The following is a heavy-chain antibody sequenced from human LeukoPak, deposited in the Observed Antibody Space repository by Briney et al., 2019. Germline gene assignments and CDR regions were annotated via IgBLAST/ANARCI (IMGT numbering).Heavy chain of an antibody. V-gene: IGHV3-30*04. J-gene: IGHJ4*02. CDR1: GCTFSSYA. D-gene: IGHD2-2*01. Sequence: GRSLRLSCAASGCTFSSYAMHWVRQAPGKGLEWVAVISYDGSNKYYADSVKGRFTISRDNSKNTLYLQMNSLRAEDTAVYYCARDLQDIVVVPAADYWGQGTLVTVSS. CDR2: ISYDGSNK. CDR3: ARDLQDIVVVPAADY.